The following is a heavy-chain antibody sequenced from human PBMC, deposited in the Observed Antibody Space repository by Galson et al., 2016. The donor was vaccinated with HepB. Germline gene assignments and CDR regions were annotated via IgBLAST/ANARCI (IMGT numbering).Heavy chain of an antibody. CDR1: GFTSRSYA. V-gene: IGHV3-23*01. Sequence: SLSLSCAASGFTSRSYAFSWLRQAPGKGLEWVSVSASGDITYYAHSVKGRFTISRDNAKNSQYLQKNRQRAEDTAVYYCAKKWSYGDYSFFDYWGQGTLVTVSS. CDR3: AKKWSYGDYSFFDY. CDR2: SASGDIT. D-gene: IGHD4-17*01. J-gene: IGHJ4*02.